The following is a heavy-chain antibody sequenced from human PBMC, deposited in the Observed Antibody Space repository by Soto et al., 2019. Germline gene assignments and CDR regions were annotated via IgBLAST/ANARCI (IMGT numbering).Heavy chain of an antibody. J-gene: IGHJ6*02. V-gene: IGHV1-46*01. CDR1: GYTFTSYY. CDR3: ARDGPGGYSYGFDYYYYGMDV. Sequence: ASVKVSCKASGYTFTSYYMHWVRQAPGQGLEWMGIINPSGGSTSYAQKFQGRVTMTRDTSTSTVYMELSSLRSEDTAVYYCARDGPGGYSYGFDYYYYGMDVWGQGTTVTVS. CDR2: INPSGGST. D-gene: IGHD5-18*01.